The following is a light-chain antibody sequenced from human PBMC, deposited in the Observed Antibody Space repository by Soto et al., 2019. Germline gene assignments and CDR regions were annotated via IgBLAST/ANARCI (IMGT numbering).Light chain of an antibody. CDR2: EVN. CDR3: SSYAGSNSPYV. J-gene: IGLJ1*01. CDR1: NNDIGGYNY. Sequence: QSALTQPPSASGSPGQSVTISCTGTNNDIGGYNYVSWYQQHPGKAPKLMIHEVNKRPSGVPDRFSGSKSGNTASLTVSGLQAEDEAEYYCSSYAGSNSPYVFGTGTKLTVL. V-gene: IGLV2-8*01.